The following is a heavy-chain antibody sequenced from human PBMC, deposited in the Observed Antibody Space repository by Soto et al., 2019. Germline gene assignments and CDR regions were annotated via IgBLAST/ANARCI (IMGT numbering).Heavy chain of an antibody. Sequence: EVQVVESGGGLVQPGGSLRLSCAASGFTLRDYYVDWVRQAPGKGLDWVGRSKNKADKYITKFAASVQGRFTMSRDDGKNSLYLQMNGLKTDDTAVYFCVRSQGPTGMAVWGQGTTVTVSS. CDR1: GFTLRDYY. CDR2: SKNKADKYIT. J-gene: IGHJ6*02. CDR3: VRSQGPTGMAV. V-gene: IGHV3-72*01.